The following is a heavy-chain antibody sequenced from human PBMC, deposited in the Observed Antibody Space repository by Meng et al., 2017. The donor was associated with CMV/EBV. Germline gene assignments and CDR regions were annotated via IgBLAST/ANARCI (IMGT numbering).Heavy chain of an antibody. CDR3: AKDTIFGVDLNYYGMDV. V-gene: IGHV3-7*01. Sequence: GGSLRLSCAASGFTFSSYWMSWVRQAPGKGLEWVANIKQDGSEKYYADSVKGRFTISRDNSKNTLYLQMNSLRAEDTAVYYCAKDTIFGVDLNYYGMDVWGQGTTVTVSS. J-gene: IGHJ6*02. CDR1: GFTFSSYW. D-gene: IGHD3-3*01. CDR2: IKQDGSEK.